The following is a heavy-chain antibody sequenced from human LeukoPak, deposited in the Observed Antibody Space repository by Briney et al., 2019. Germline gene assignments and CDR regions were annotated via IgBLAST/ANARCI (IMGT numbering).Heavy chain of an antibody. CDR1: GGSINSHY. J-gene: IGHJ3*02. D-gene: IGHD6-6*01. V-gene: IGHV4-59*11. CDR2: IHYTGTT. Sequence: PSETLSLTCIVSGGSINSHYWSWIRQPPGKGLEWIGDIHYTGTTKYNPSVKSRVTISIDTSKNQFSLELSSVTAADTAVYYCARVGAARAFDIWGQGTMVTVSS. CDR3: ARVGAARAFDI.